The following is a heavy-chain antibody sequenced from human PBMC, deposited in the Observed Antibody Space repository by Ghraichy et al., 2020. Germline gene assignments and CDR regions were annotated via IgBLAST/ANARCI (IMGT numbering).Heavy chain of an antibody. V-gene: IGHV4-39*07. CDR2: IYYSGST. Sequence: SETLSLTCTVSGGSISSSSYYWGWIRQPPGKGLEWIGSIYYSGSTYYNPSLKSRVTISVDTSKNQFSLKLSSVTAADTAVYYCARGVPYGDHLFAFFDYWGQGTLVTVSS. D-gene: IGHD4-17*01. CDR1: GGSISSSSYY. CDR3: ARGVPYGDHLFAFFDY. J-gene: IGHJ4*02.